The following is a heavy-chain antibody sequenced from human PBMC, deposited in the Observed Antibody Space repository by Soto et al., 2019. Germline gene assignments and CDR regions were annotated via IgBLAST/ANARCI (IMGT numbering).Heavy chain of an antibody. CDR1: GFTFDDYT. Sequence: GGSLRLSCAASGFTFDDYTMHWVRQAPGKGLEWVAVISYDGSNKYYADSVKGRFTISRDNSKNTLYLQMNSLRAEDTAVYYCVIGESVDIVATIFDYWGQGTLVTVSS. D-gene: IGHD5-12*01. CDR3: VIGESVDIVATIFDY. J-gene: IGHJ4*02. V-gene: IGHV3-30*03. CDR2: ISYDGSNK.